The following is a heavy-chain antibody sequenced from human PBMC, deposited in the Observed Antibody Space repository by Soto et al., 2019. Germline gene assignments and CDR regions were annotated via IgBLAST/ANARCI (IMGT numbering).Heavy chain of an antibody. CDR1: GFTFSSYS. CDR3: AREGLTMVRGVIISFDY. V-gene: IGHV3-48*01. Sequence: GGSLRLSCAASGFTFSSYSMNWVRQAPGKGLEWVSYISSSSSTIYYADSVKGRFTISRDNAKNSLYLQMNSLRAEDTAVYYCAREGLTMVRGVIISFDYWGQGTLVTVSS. CDR2: ISSSSSTI. J-gene: IGHJ4*02. D-gene: IGHD3-10*01.